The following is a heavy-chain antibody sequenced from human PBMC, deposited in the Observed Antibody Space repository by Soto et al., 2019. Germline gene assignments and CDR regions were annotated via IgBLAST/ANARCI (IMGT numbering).Heavy chain of an antibody. V-gene: IGHV4-59*01. Sequence: PSETLSLTCTVSGGSISDYYWSWIRQPPGKGLEWIAYILYSGNTNYNPSLRSRVAMSVDTSKNQFSLKLSSVTAADTAVYYCATGFAMDVWGQGTTVTVSS. CDR1: GGSISDYY. CDR3: ATGFAMDV. CDR2: ILYSGNT. D-gene: IGHD3-10*01. J-gene: IGHJ6*02.